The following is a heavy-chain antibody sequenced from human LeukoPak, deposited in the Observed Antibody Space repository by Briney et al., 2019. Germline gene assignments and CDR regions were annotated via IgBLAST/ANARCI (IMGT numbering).Heavy chain of an antibody. CDR3: ARCGPSSSWYRGDNWFDP. J-gene: IGHJ5*02. CDR2: IKQDGSEK. Sequence: PGGSLRLSCAASGFTLSSYWMSWVRQAPGKGLEWVANIKQDGSEKYYVDSVKGRFTISRDNAKNSLYLQMNSLRAEDTAVYYCARCGPSSSWYRGDNWFDPWGQGTLVTVSS. V-gene: IGHV3-7*01. D-gene: IGHD6-13*01. CDR1: GFTLSSYW.